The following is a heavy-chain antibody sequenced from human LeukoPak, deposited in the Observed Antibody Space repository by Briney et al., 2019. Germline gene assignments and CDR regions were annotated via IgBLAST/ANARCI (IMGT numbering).Heavy chain of an antibody. CDR2: IRGSDDTI. D-gene: IGHD3-10*01. CDR1: GFTFSDYY. Sequence: GGSLCLSCAASGFTFSDYYMSWIRQAPGKGLEWVSYIRGSDDTIYYEDSVKGRFTISRDNAKNSLYLQMDSLRVEDTAVYYCARRLRSRGSYSFDSWGQGTLVTVSS. CDR3: ARRLRSRGSYSFDS. V-gene: IGHV3-11*04. J-gene: IGHJ4*02.